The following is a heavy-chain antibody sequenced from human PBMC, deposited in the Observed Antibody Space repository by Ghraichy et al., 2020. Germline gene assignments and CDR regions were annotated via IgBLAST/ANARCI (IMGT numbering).Heavy chain of an antibody. CDR3: ASTSQYSSGWYLIDY. CDR1: GGSISSYY. Sequence: SETLALTCSVSGGSISSYYWSWIRQPPGKGLEWIGYIYTSGSTNYNPSLKSRVAISVDTSKNQFSLKLSSVTAADTAVYYCASTSQYSSGWYLIDYWGQGTLVTVSS. V-gene: IGHV4-4*09. J-gene: IGHJ4*02. D-gene: IGHD6-19*01. CDR2: IYTSGST.